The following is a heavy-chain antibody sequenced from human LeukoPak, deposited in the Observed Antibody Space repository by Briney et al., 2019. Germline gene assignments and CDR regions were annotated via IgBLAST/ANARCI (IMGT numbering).Heavy chain of an antibody. J-gene: IGHJ4*02. V-gene: IGHV3-21*01. Sequence: NPGGSLRLSCAASGFTFSSYSMNWVRQAPGKGLEWVSSISSSSSYIYYADSVKGRFTISRDNSKNTLYLQMNSLRAEDTAVYYCVKDRYSSGWYVGGNWGQGTLVTVSS. CDR2: ISSSSSYI. CDR3: VKDRYSSGWYVGGN. CDR1: GFTFSSYS. D-gene: IGHD6-19*01.